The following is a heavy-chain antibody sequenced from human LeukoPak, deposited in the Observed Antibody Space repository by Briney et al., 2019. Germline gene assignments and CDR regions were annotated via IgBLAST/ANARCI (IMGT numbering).Heavy chain of an antibody. CDR1: GYTFTSYY. CDR3: ARGYYRTIFGVVSYYYYGMDV. J-gene: IGHJ6*02. CDR2: INPSGGST. D-gene: IGHD3-3*01. Sequence: ASVKVSCKASGYTFTSYYMHWVRQAPGQGLEWMGIINPSGGSTSYAQKFQGRVTMTRDTSTSTVYMELSSLRSEDTAVYYCARGYYRTIFGVVSYYYYGMDVWGQGTTVTVSS. V-gene: IGHV1-46*01.